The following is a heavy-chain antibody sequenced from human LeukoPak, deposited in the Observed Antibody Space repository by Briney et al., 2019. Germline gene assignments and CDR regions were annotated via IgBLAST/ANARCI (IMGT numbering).Heavy chain of an antibody. J-gene: IGHJ3*02. CDR2: IYYSGST. D-gene: IGHD2-15*01. CDR1: GGSVSSGSYY. V-gene: IGHV4-61*01. CDR3: ASRVVLGDDAFDI. Sequence: PSETLSLTCTVSGGSVSSGSYYWSWIRQPPGKGLGWIGYIYYSGSTNYNPSLKSRVTISVDTSKNQFSLKLSSVTAADTAVYYCASRVVLGDDAFDIWGQGTMVTVSS.